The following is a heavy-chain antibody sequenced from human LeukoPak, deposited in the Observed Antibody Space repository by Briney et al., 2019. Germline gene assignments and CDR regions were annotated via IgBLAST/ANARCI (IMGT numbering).Heavy chain of an antibody. V-gene: IGHV4-59*01. Sequence: SETLSLTCTVSGGSISSYYWSWIRQPPGKGLEWIGYIYYSGSTNYNPSLKSRVTISVDTSKNQFSLKLSSVTAADTAVYYCAREYDMCAFDIWGQGTMVTVSS. CDR1: GGSISSYY. J-gene: IGHJ3*02. D-gene: IGHD2-8*01. CDR2: IYYSGST. CDR3: AREYDMCAFDI.